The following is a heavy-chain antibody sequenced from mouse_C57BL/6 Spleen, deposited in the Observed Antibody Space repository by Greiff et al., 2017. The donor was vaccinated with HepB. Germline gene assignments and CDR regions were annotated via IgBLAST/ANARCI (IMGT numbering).Heavy chain of an antibody. J-gene: IGHJ3*01. CDR3: ARLRLYFGYDRFAY. CDR1: GYTFTSYW. D-gene: IGHD2-2*01. CDR2: IHPNSGST. Sequence: QVQLQQPGAELVKPGASVKLSCKASGYTFTSYWMHWVKQRPGQGLEWIGMIHPNSGSTNYNEKFKSKATLTVDKSSSTAYMQLSSLTSEDSAVYYCARLRLYFGYDRFAYWGQGTLVTVSA. V-gene: IGHV1-64*01.